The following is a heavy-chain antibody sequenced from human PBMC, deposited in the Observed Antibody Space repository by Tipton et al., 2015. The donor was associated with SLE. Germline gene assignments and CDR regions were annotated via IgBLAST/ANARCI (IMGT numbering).Heavy chain of an antibody. D-gene: IGHD4-11*01. Sequence: SLRLSCAASGFTFSSYAMSWVRQAPGKGLEWVSAIRGDGSATFYADSVKGRFTISRDNSKDTLYLQMSSLTAEDTAMYFCARETTSGAFDIWGLGTLVTVSS. CDR1: GFTFSSYA. V-gene: IGHV3-23*01. J-gene: IGHJ3*02. CDR2: IRGDGSAT. CDR3: ARETTSGAFDI.